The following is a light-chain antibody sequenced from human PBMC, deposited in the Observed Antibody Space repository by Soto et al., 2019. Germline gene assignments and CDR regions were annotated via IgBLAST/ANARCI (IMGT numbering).Light chain of an antibody. J-gene: IGKJ2*01. V-gene: IGKV3-20*01. CDR2: AAS. Sequence: EIVLTQSPGTLSLSPGERATLSCRASQSISSSYLAWYQQKPGQAPRLLIYAASSRATGIPDRFSGSGSGSDFTLSISRLESEDFAVYYCQRYGSLSYTFGQGTQLEIK. CDR1: QSISSSY. CDR3: QRYGSLSYT.